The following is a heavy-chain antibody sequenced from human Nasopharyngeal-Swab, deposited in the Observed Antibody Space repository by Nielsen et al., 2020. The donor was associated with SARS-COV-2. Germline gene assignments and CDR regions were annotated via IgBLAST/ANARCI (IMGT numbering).Heavy chain of an antibody. CDR2: IYSGGST. CDR3: ARDPVAARTPHYYYGMDV. J-gene: IGHJ6*02. CDR1: GFTVSSNY. V-gene: IGHV3-66*01. D-gene: IGHD6-6*01. Sequence: GSLKISCAASGFTVSSNYMSWVRQAPGKGLEWVSVIYSGGSTYYADSVKGRFTISRDNSKNTLYLQMNSLRAEDTAVYYCARDPVAARTPHYYYGMDVWGQGTTVTVSS.